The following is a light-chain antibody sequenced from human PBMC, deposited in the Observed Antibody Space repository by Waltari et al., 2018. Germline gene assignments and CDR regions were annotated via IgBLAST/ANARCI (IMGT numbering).Light chain of an antibody. Sequence: EIVLTQSPGTLSLSPGERATLSCRASQSVSSSYLACYQQKPGQAPRLRIYGASSRATGIPHRFSGSGSGTDFTLTISRLEPEDFAVYYCQQYGSSRTFGQGTKVEIK. CDR1: QSVSSSY. CDR2: GAS. CDR3: QQYGSSRT. J-gene: IGKJ1*01. V-gene: IGKV3-20*01.